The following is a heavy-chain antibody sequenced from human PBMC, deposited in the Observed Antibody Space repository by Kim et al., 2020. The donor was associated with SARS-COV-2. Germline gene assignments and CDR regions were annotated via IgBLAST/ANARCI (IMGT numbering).Heavy chain of an antibody. V-gene: IGHV3-21*01. D-gene: IGHD3-3*01. CDR1: GFTFSSYS. CDR2: MSSSSSYI. J-gene: IGHJ6*02. CDR3: ARGLNYDFWRGYYTGEFYGMNT. Sequence: GGSLRLSCAASGFTFSSYSMNWVRQAPGKGLEWVSSMSSSSSYIYYADSVKGRFTISRDNAKNSLYLQMNSLRAEDTAVYYCARGLNYDFWRGYYTGEFYGMNTWGQGTTVTVSS.